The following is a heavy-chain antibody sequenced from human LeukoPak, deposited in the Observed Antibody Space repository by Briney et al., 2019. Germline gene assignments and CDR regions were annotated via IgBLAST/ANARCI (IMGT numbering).Heavy chain of an antibody. CDR2: INPNSGGT. V-gene: IGHV1-2*02. D-gene: IGHD1-26*01. CDR3: ARIKSSNKDPTSGSYFLY. J-gene: IGHJ4*02. Sequence: GASVKVSCKASGYTFTGYYMHWVRQAPGQGLEWMGWINPNSGGTNYAQKFQGRVTMTRDTSISTAYMELSGLRSDDTAVYYCARIKSSNKDPTSGSYFLYWGQGTLVTVSS. CDR1: GYTFTGYY.